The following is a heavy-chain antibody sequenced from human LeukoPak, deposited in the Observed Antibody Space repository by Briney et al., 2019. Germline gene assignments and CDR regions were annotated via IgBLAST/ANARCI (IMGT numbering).Heavy chain of an antibody. CDR2: INPNSGGT. V-gene: IGHV1-2*02. CDR3: ASSRTGYCSGGSCYGWFDP. J-gene: IGHJ5*02. D-gene: IGHD2-15*01. CDR1: GYTFTSYG. Sequence: ASVKVSCKASGYTFTSYGISWVRQAPGQGLEWMGWINPNSGGTNYAQKFQGRVTMTRDTSISTAYMELSRLRSDDTAVYYCASSRTGYCSGGSCYGWFDPWGQGTLVTVSS.